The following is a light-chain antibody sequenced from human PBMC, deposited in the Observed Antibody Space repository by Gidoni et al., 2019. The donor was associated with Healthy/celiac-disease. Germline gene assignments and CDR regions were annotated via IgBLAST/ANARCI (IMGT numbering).Light chain of an antibody. Sequence: SQLTQSPSSLSASVGDRVTITCRASQGISSYLAWYQHKPGKAPKLLIYAASALQSGVPSRFSGSGSETDFTLTISSLQPEDFATYYCQQLNSYPRTFGQGTKLEIK. CDR3: QQLNSYPRT. J-gene: IGKJ2*01. CDR2: AAS. V-gene: IGKV1-9*01. CDR1: QGISSY.